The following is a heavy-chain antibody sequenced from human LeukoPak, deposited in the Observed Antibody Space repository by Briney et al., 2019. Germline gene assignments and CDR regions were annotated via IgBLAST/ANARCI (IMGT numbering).Heavy chain of an antibody. CDR2: IVVGSGNT. Sequence: SVKVSCKASGFTFTSSAVQWVRQARGQRLEWIGWIVVGSGNTNYAQKFQERVTITRDMSTSTAYMEVSSLRSEDTAVYYCARDLYFDSSGAYYGMDVWGQGTTVTVSS. J-gene: IGHJ6*02. CDR1: GFTFTSSA. V-gene: IGHV1-58*01. D-gene: IGHD3-9*01. CDR3: ARDLYFDSSGAYYGMDV.